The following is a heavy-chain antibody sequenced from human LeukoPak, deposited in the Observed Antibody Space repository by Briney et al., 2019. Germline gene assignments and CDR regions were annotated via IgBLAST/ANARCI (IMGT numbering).Heavy chain of an antibody. CDR3: ARDGHGSGPHRVIDP. V-gene: IGHV4-30-2*01. Sequence: PSQTLSLTCAVSGGSISSGGYSWGWIRQPPGKGLEWIGYIYHSGSTYYNPSLKSRVTISVDRSKNQFSLKLSSVTAADTAVYYCARDGHGSGPHRVIDPWGQGTLVTVSS. J-gene: IGHJ5*02. D-gene: IGHD3-3*01. CDR1: GGSISSGGYS. CDR2: IYHSGST.